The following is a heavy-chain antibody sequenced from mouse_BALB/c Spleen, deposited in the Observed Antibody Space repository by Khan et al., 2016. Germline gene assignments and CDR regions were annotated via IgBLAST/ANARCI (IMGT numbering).Heavy chain of an antibody. CDR3: AISTYRAMDY. CDR1: GYTFTGYA. Sequence: QVQLQQSGPEVVRPGVSVKISCKGSGYTFTGYAMHWVKQSHAKSLEWIGVISTYNGTTNYNQKFKGKATITVDTSSSTAYMELARLTSEDSASSYCAISTYRAMDYWGQGTSVTVSS. CDR2: ISTYNGTT. J-gene: IGHJ4*01. V-gene: IGHV1S137*01.